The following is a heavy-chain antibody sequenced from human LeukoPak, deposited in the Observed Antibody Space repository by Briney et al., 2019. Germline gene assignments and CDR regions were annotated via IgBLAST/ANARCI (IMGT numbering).Heavy chain of an antibody. CDR1: GFTVSSNY. V-gene: IGHV3-53*01. D-gene: IGHD6-13*01. J-gene: IGHJ3*02. CDR3: AKWPGIAAAGAQMAFDI. Sequence: PGGSLRLSCAASGFTVSSNYMSWVRQAPGKGLEWVSVIYSGGSTYYADSVKGRFTISRDNSKNTLYLQMNSLRAEDTAVYYCAKWPGIAAAGAQMAFDIWGQGTMVTVSS. CDR2: IYSGGST.